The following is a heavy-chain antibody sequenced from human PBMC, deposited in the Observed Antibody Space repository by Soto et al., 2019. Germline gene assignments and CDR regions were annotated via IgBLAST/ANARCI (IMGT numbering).Heavy chain of an antibody. V-gene: IGHV4-59*07. CDR3: ARARYDSSGYYYFDD. D-gene: IGHD3-22*01. Sequence: SDTLYLTCPIACRSIIGYYWSWIWQPPGKGLEWIGYIYYSGSTNYNPSLKSRVTIPLDTSKKQFSLRLRSVTAADTAVYYCARARYDSSGYYYFDDWGKGT. CDR1: CRSIIGYY. CDR2: IYYSGST. J-gene: IGHJ4*02.